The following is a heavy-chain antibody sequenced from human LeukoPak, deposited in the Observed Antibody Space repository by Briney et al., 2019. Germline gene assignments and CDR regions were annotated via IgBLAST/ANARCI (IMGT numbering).Heavy chain of an antibody. CDR2: IRYDGSNK. CDR3: AKDQGDYAPINMDV. V-gene: IGHV3-30*02. Sequence: GGSLRLSCAASGFTFSSYWMHRVRQAPGKGLEWVAFIRYDGSNKYYADSVKGRFTISRDNSKNTLYLQMNSLRAEDTAVYYCAKDQGDYAPINMDVWGKGTTVTVSS. CDR1: GFTFSSYW. J-gene: IGHJ6*03. D-gene: IGHD4-17*01.